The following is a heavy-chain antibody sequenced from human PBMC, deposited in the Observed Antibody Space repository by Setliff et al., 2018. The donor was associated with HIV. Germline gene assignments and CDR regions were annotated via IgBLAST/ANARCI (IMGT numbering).Heavy chain of an antibody. J-gene: IGHJ4*02. CDR1: GGSISSSSYY. D-gene: IGHD1-1*01. CDR2: IYSSGRT. CDR3: ARAEGDAYNSLPYFDS. Sequence: SETLSLTCTVSGGSISSSSYYWGWIRQPPGKGLEWIGNIYSSGRTYYSSSLRSRVTISVDTSKNQFSLKLSSVTAADTAVYYCARAEGDAYNSLPYFDSWGPGALVTVSS. V-gene: IGHV4-39*07.